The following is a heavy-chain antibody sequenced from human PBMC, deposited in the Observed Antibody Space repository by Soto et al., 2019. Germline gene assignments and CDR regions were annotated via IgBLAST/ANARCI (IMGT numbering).Heavy chain of an antibody. V-gene: IGHV4-39*01. CDR2: IYYSGST. CDR3: VGLVGSAVYFDY. Sequence: PSETLSLTCTVSGGSISSSSYYWGWIRQPPGEGLEWVGSIYYSGSTYYNPSLKSRVTMSVDTSKIQFSLKLSSVTAADTAVHYCVGLVGSAVYFDYWGQGTLVTVSS. J-gene: IGHJ4*02. D-gene: IGHD1-26*01. CDR1: GGSISSSSYY.